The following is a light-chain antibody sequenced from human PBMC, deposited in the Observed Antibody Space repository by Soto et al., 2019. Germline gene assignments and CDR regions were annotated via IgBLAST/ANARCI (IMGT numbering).Light chain of an antibody. Sequence: DIQMTQSPSTLSASVGERVTITCRASQSISSWLAWYQQKPGKAPKLLIYDASSLESGVPSRFSGSGSGTESTLTISSLQPDDFATYYCQQYNSYPYTFGQGPKLEIK. CDR1: QSISSW. CDR3: QQYNSYPYT. CDR2: DAS. V-gene: IGKV1-5*01. J-gene: IGKJ2*01.